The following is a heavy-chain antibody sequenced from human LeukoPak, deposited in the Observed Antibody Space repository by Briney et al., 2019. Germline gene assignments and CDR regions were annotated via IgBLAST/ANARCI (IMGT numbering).Heavy chain of an antibody. CDR2: IFSHGET. V-gene: IGHV3-66*01. CDR1: GFTVGNNY. D-gene: IGHD3-10*01. CDR3: ARSVLWFGELYYFDY. Sequence: GGSLRLSCAAAGFTVGNNYMNWVRQAPGKGLEWVSLIFSHGETSYADSVKGRFTISRDNSKKTLYLQMNGLRVEDTAVYYCARSVLWFGELYYFDYWGQGTLVTVSS. J-gene: IGHJ4*02.